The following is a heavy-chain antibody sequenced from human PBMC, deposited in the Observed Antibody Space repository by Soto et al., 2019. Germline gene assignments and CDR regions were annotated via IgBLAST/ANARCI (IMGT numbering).Heavy chain of an antibody. D-gene: IGHD5-18*01. CDR3: ARHTGRGSFGPRYYYYGMDV. CDR1: GGSISSNSSY. CDR2: IYYSGST. Sequence: SETLSLTCTVSGGSISSNSSYWGCIRQPPGKGLEWIGNIYYSGSTYYNPSLKSRVTISVDTSKNQYSLKLSSVTAADTAVYYCARHTGRGSFGPRYYYYGMDVWGHGTTVTVSS. V-gene: IGHV4-39*01. J-gene: IGHJ6*02.